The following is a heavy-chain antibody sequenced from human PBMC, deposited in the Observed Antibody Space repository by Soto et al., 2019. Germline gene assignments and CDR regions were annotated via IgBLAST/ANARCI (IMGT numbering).Heavy chain of an antibody. J-gene: IGHJ4*02. CDR3: AREDGTGGAFDY. CDR1: GGSFSGYY. D-gene: IGHD1-1*01. Sequence: TSETLSLTCAVYGGSFSGYYWSWIRQPPGKGLEWIGEINHSGSTNYNPSLKSRVTISVDTSKNQFSLKLSSVTAADTAVYYCAREDGTGGAFDYWGQGTLVTVSS. CDR2: INHSGST. V-gene: IGHV4-34*01.